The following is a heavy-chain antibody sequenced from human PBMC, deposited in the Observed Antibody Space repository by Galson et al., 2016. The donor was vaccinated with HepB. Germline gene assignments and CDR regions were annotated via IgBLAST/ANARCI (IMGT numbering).Heavy chain of an antibody. D-gene: IGHD2-15*01. Sequence: SETLSLTCAVSGGSLSTRNWWSWIRQTPGKGLEWIGEIYHTGTTNYNPSLKSRITMSLDKSKNQFSLKLNSVTAADTAVYYCASLGYCSGGDCYSVDWVQGTMVTVSS. CDR2: IYHTGTT. CDR1: GGSLSTRNW. J-gene: IGHJ4*02. CDR3: ASLGYCSGGDCYSVD. V-gene: IGHV4-4*02.